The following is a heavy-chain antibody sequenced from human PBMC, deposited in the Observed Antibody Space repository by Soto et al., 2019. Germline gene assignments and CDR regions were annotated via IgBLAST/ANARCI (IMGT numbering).Heavy chain of an antibody. J-gene: IGHJ6*02. V-gene: IGHV6-1*01. Sequence: SPTLSLTCAISGDSVSSNSAAWNWIRQSPSRGLEWLGRTYYRSKWYNDYAVSVKSRITINPDTPKNQFSLQLNSVTPEDTAVYYCARDRSIGSNYVYYYYGMDVWGQGTTVTVSS. CDR2: TYYRSKWYN. D-gene: IGHD4-4*01. CDR1: GDSVSSNSAA. CDR3: ARDRSIGSNYVYYYYGMDV.